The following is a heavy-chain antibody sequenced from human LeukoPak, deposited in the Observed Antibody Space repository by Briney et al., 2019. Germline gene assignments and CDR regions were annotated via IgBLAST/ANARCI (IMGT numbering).Heavy chain of an antibody. Sequence: ASVKVSRKASGGTFSSYAISWVRQAPGQGLEWMGRIIPIFGIANYAQKFQGRVTITADKSTSTAYMELSSLRSEDTAVYYCARDRGSSGYYPPAPKYGMDVWGQGTTVTVSS. J-gene: IGHJ6*02. V-gene: IGHV1-69*04. CDR3: ARDRGSSGYYPPAPKYGMDV. CDR2: IIPIFGIA. CDR1: GGTFSSYA. D-gene: IGHD3-22*01.